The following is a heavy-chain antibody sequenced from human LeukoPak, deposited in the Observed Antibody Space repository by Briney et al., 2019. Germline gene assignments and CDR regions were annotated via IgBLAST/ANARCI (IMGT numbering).Heavy chain of an antibody. Sequence: GGSLRLSCAASGFTFSSYGMHWVRQAPGKGLEWVAVKSYDGSNIYYADSVKGRFTISRDNSMHTVYLQMNSLRPEDTAVYYCAKGSTSGFYYFDYWGQGTLVTVSS. D-gene: IGHD5-12*01. V-gene: IGHV3-30*18. J-gene: IGHJ4*02. CDR3: AKGSTSGFYYFDY. CDR2: KSYDGSNI. CDR1: GFTFSSYG.